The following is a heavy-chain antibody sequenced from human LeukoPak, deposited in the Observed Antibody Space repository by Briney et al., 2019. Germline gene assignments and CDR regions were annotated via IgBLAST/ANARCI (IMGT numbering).Heavy chain of an antibody. CDR3: AKDRGYTYGHYYYYYGMNV. J-gene: IGHJ6*02. Sequence: GGSLRLSCAASGFTFSSYGMHWVRQAPGKGLEWVAVISYDGNSKYYADSVKGRFTISRDNSENTLLLQMNSLRAEDTAVYYCAKDRGYTYGHYYYYYGMNVWGQGTTVTVSS. CDR1: GFTFSSYG. V-gene: IGHV3-30*18. D-gene: IGHD5-18*01. CDR2: ISYDGNSK.